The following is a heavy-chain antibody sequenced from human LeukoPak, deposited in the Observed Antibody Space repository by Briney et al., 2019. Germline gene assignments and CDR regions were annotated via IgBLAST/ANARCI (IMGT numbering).Heavy chain of an antibody. V-gene: IGHV1-69*05. CDR3: ARDIGSGYYADAFDI. CDR2: IIPIFGTA. D-gene: IGHD3-22*01. J-gene: IGHJ3*02. CDR1: GGTFGSYA. Sequence: SVKVSCKASGGTFGSYAISWVRQAPGQGLEWMGRIIPIFGTANYAQKFQGRVTITTDESTSTAYMELSSLRSEDTAVYYCARDIGSGYYADAFDIWGQGTMVTVSS.